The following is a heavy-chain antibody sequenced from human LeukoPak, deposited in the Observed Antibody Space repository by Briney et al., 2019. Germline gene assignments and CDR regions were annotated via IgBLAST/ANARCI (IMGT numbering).Heavy chain of an antibody. D-gene: IGHD6-6*01. J-gene: IGHJ6*03. CDR2: ISWNSGSI. Sequence: PGRSLRLSCAASGFTFDDYAMHWVRQAPGKGLEWVSGISWNSGSIGYADSVKGRFTISRGNAKNSLYLQMNSLRAEDTALYYCAKSSARDYYYSYMDVWGKGTTVTVSS. V-gene: IGHV3-9*01. CDR1: GFTFDDYA. CDR3: AKSSARDYYYSYMDV.